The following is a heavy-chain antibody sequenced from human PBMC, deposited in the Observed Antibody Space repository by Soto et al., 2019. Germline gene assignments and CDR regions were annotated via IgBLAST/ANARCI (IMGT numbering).Heavy chain of an antibody. D-gene: IGHD3-10*01. J-gene: IGHJ4*02. V-gene: IGHV4-59*01. Sequence: QVQMQESGPGLVKHSENLSLNCNVSGASISSYYWSWIRQPPEKGLEWIAYIYNSGSTNYNPSLKSRGTISVDTSKNQFYLDLSSVTAANTAVYYCARTVLGGVEYWGKGTLVTVSS. CDR3: ARTVLGGVEY. CDR2: IYNSGST. CDR1: GASISSYY.